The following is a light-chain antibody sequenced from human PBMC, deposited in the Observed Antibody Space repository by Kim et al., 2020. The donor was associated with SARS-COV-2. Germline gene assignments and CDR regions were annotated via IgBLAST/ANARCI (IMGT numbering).Light chain of an antibody. CDR2: SAF. V-gene: IGKV1-9*01. J-gene: IGKJ4*01. CDR3: QQHHSFPLT. Sequence: IQLTQSPSSLSVSVGDTVTITCRASQGINSNLAWYQQRPGKAPNLLIYSAFTLHSGVPSRFSGSGSGTDFTLTITSLQPEDFATYHCQQHHSFPLTLGGGTKVDIK. CDR1: QGINSN.